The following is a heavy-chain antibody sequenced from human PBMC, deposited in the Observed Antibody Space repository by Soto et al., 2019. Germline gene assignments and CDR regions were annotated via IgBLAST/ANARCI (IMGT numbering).Heavy chain of an antibody. CDR2: IYHSGST. V-gene: IGHV4-4*02. Sequence: QVQLQESGPGLVKPSGTLSLTCAVSSGSISSSNWWSWVRQPPGKGLEWIGEIYHSGSTNYNPSLNSRVTISVDKAKHQFSLKLSSVTAADTAVYYCARVEQQAPRWFDPWGQGTLVTVSS. CDR1: SGSISSSNW. D-gene: IGHD6-13*01. CDR3: ARVEQQAPRWFDP. J-gene: IGHJ5*02.